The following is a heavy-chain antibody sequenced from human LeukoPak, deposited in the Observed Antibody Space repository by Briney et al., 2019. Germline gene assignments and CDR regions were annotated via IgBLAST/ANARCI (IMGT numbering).Heavy chain of an antibody. Sequence: SETLSLTCSVSGGSLNTYYRSWIRQPAGKGLEWIGRIYISGNTNYNPSLQSRVTMSVDTSKNQFSLKVSSVTAADTAVYYCARERRLLRGDAFDVWGQGTRVTVSS. V-gene: IGHV4-4*07. D-gene: IGHD4-23*01. CDR2: IYISGNT. CDR1: GGSLNTYY. J-gene: IGHJ3*01. CDR3: ARERRLLRGDAFDV.